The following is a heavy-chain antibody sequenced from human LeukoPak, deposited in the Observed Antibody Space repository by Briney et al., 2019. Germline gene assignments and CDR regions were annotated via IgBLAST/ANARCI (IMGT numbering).Heavy chain of an antibody. D-gene: IGHD4-17*01. CDR3: ARSYGHYGWFDP. J-gene: IGHJ5*02. CDR1: GGSISSNIYY. CDR2: IYYSGDT. V-gene: IGHV4-39*01. Sequence: PSETLSLTCTVSGGSISSNIYYWRWIRQPPGKGLEWIGSIYYSGDTYYNPSLRSRVTISVDTSKNQFSLKVSYVTAADSAVYYCARSYGHYGWFDPWGQGTLVTVSS.